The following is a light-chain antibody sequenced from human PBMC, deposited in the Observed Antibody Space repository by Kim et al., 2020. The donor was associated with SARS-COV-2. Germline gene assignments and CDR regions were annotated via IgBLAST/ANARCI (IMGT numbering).Light chain of an antibody. CDR1: QSVLYSSNNKNY. V-gene: IGKV4-1*01. CDR3: QQYSSTPVA. Sequence: ATINCKSSQSVLYSSNNKNYLAWYQQKPGQPPKLLIYWASTRESGVPDRFSGSGSGTDFTLTISSLQAEDVAVYYCQQYSSTPVAFGQGTKVDIK. J-gene: IGKJ1*01. CDR2: WAS.